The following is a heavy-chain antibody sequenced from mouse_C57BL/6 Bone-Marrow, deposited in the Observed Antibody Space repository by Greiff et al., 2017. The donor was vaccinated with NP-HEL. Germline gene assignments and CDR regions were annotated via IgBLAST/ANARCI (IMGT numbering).Heavy chain of an antibody. CDR2: SRNKANDYTT. CDR3: ARDGDYGNYFDY. CDR1: GFTFSDFY. V-gene: IGHV7-1*01. J-gene: IGHJ2*01. Sequence: EVNVVESGGGLVQSGRSLRLSCATSGFTFSDFYMEWVRQAPGKGLEWIAASRNKANDYTTEYSASVKGRFIVSRDTSQSILYLQMNALRAEDTAIYYCARDGDYGNYFDYWGQGTTLTVSS. D-gene: IGHD1-1*01.